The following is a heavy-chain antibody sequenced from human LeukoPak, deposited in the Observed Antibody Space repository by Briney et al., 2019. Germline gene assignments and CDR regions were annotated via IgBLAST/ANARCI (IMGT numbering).Heavy chain of an antibody. CDR2: TYYWSNWYY. CDR1: VDSVPGSGVG. V-gene: IGHV6-1*01. CDR3: ARSKNYALDF. Sequence: QTLSLTCVVSVDSVPGSGVGWHWIRQSPSRGLEWLGKTYYWSNWYYDYAISVKSRITIKPDTSSNQFSRQLDSVTPDDTAMYFCARSKNYALDFWGPGVLVTVSS. J-gene: IGHJ4*02. D-gene: IGHD3-16*01.